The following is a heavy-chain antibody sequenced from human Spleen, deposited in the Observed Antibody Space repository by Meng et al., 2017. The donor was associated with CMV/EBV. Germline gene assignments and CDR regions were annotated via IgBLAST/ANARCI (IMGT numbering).Heavy chain of an antibody. V-gene: IGHV3-23*01. D-gene: IGHD3-3*01. J-gene: IGHJ3*01. CDR1: GFTFSGSA. CDR2: ISGSGSST. Sequence: GESLKISCAASGFTFSGSAMSWVRQAPGKGLECVSAISGSGSSTYFAESVKGRFAISRDNSKNTLYLQMNSLRAEDTAQYDCAKDLGYYTHDTFDVWGQGTMVTVSS. CDR3: AKDLGYYTHDTFDV.